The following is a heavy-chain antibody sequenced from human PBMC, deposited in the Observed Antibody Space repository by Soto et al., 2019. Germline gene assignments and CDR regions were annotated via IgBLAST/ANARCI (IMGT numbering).Heavy chain of an antibody. D-gene: IGHD2-2*01. J-gene: IGHJ5*02. CDR2: IYHSGST. V-gene: IGHV4-59*08. CDR3: ARHVVVPAAPGWFDP. CDR1: GGSISSYY. Sequence: SETLSLTCTVSGGSISSYYWSWVRQPPGKGLEWIGEIYHSGSTNYNPSLKSRVTISVDTSKNQFSLKLSSVTAADTAVYYCARHVVVPAAPGWFDPWGQGTLVTVSS.